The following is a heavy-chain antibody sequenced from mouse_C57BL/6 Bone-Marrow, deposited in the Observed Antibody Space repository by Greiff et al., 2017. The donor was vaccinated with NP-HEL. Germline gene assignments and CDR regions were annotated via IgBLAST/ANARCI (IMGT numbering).Heavy chain of an antibody. J-gene: IGHJ4*01. CDR2: LSNLAYSI. Sequence: EVMLVESGGGLVQPGGSLKLSCAASGFTFSDYGMAWVRQAPRKGPEWVAFLSNLAYSIYYADTVTGRFTISRENAKNTLYLEMSSLRAEDTAMYYCARRSYYSNGYYAMDYWGQGTSVTVSS. CDR3: ARRSYYSNGYYAMDY. CDR1: GFTFSDYG. D-gene: IGHD2-5*01. V-gene: IGHV5-15*01.